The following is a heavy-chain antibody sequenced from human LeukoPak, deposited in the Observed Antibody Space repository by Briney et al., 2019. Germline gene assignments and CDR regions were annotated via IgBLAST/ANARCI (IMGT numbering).Heavy chain of an antibody. CDR1: GYTFTSYY. Sequence: ASVKVSCKASGYTFTSYYMHWVRQAPGQGLEWMGIINPSGGSTSYAQKFQGRVTMTRDTSTSTVYMELSSLRSEETAVYYCARAYSGSYFYYYYYMDVWGKGTTVTVSS. D-gene: IGHD1-26*01. CDR3: ARAYSGSYFYYYYYMDV. J-gene: IGHJ6*03. V-gene: IGHV1-46*01. CDR2: INPSGGST.